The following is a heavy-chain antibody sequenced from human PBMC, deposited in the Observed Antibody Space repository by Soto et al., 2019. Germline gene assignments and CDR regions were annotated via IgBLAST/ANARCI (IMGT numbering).Heavy chain of an antibody. Sequence: QVQLQQWGAGLLKPSETLSLTCAVYGGSFSGYYWSWIRQPPGKGLEWIGEINHSGSTNYNPSLKSRVTISVDTSKNQFSLKLSSVTAADTAVYYCARAKTPSYSSGLSYWGQGTLVTVSS. J-gene: IGHJ4*02. CDR1: GGSFSGYY. D-gene: IGHD6-19*01. V-gene: IGHV4-34*01. CDR3: ARAKTPSYSSGLSY. CDR2: INHSGST.